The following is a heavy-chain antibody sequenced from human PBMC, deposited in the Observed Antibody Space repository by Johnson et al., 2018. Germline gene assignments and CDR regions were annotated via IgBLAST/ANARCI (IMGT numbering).Heavy chain of an antibody. J-gene: IGHJ3*02. V-gene: IGHV5-51*01. Sequence: VQLVQSGAEVKKPGESLKISCKGSGYSFTSYWIGWVRQMPGKGLEWMGIIYPGDSDIRYSPSFHGQGTLSVDKSISNAYLQWSSLKASDTAMYDGARPLYRCDAFEIGGQGTMVTGSS. CDR1: GYSFTSYW. CDR3: ARPLYRCDAFEI. D-gene: IGHD2-2*02. CDR2: IYPGDSDI.